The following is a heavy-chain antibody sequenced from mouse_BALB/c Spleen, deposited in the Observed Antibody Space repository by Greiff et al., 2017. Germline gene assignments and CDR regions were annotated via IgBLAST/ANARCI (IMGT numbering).Heavy chain of an antibody. V-gene: IGHV1-5*01. D-gene: IGHD2-1*01. CDR2: IYPGNSDT. J-gene: IGHJ4*01. Sequence: EVQLQQSGTVLARPGASVKMSCKASGYTFTSFGMHWVNQRPGQGLEWIGAIYPGNSDTSYNQKFKGKAKLTAVTSTSTAYMELSSLTNEDSAVYYCTRDYVNYNYYAMDYWGQGTTLTVSS. CDR3: TRDYVNYNYYAMDY. CDR1: GYTFTSFG.